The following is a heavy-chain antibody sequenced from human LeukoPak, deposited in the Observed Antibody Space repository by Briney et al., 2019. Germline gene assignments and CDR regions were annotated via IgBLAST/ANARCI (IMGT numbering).Heavy chain of an antibody. Sequence: TSETLSLTCTVSGGSISSYYWSWIRQPPGKGLEWIGYIYYSGSTNYNPSLKSRVTISVDTSKNQFSLKLSSVTAADTAVYYCARAIAAAEAFDIWGQGTMVTVSS. CDR1: GGSISSYY. J-gene: IGHJ3*02. D-gene: IGHD6-13*01. CDR3: ARAIAAAEAFDI. V-gene: IGHV4-59*01. CDR2: IYYSGST.